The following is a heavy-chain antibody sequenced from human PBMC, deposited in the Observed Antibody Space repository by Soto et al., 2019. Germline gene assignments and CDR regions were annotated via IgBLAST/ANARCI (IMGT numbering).Heavy chain of an antibody. CDR3: AQGKTTGYYYSMDV. D-gene: IGHD1-1*01. CDR2: IYYSGST. J-gene: IGHJ6*02. Sequence: SETLSLTCTVSGGSISRGAYYWSWIRQPPGKGLEWIGYIYYSGSTYYNPSLKSRVTISVDTSKNQFSLKLSSVTAADTAVYYCAQGKTTGYYYSMDVWGQGTTVTVSS. CDR1: GGSISRGAYY. V-gene: IGHV4-30-4*01.